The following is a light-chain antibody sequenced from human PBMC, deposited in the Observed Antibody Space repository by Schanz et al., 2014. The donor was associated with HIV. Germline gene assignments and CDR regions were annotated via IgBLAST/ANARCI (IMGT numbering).Light chain of an antibody. CDR2: NDH. CDR3: GTWDDSLKGWV. CDR1: NSNIGTTP. V-gene: IGLV1-44*01. J-gene: IGLJ3*02. Sequence: QSVLTQPPSASGTPGQRVTISCSGSNSNIGTTPANWYQQLPATAPRLLLYNDHFRPSGVPDRFSGSRSGTSASLAISGLQSEDEADYYCGTWDDSLKGWVFGGGTKVTVL.